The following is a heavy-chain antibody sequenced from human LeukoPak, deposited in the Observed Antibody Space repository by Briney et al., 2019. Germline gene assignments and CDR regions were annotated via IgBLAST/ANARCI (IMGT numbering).Heavy chain of an antibody. D-gene: IGHD6-13*01. CDR2: INHSGST. CDR1: GGSFSNFY. V-gene: IGHV4-34*01. CDR3: ARYSTTWPYWYFDL. Sequence: SETLSLTCAVYGGSFSNFYWTWIRQPPGKGLEWIGEINHSGSTNYNPSLKSRVTISVDNSKNQFSLKLTSVTAADTAVYYCARYSTTWPYWYFDLWGRGTLVTVSS. J-gene: IGHJ2*01.